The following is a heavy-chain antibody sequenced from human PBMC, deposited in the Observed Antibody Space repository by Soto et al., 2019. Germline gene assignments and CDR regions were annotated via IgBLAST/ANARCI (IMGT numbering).Heavy chain of an antibody. V-gene: IGHV1-3*01. CDR1: GYTFPYFG. J-gene: IGHJ4*02. CDR2: INPANGDT. Sequence: QVQLVQSGAEVKKPGASVRVSCRASGYTFPYFGIHWVRQAPGQSLEWMGWINPANGDTPYSQKFQGRVTITSDTSATAVYMELVRLTSADTAVSYCARGVGDGQVDFWGQGTLITVSS. D-gene: IGHD1-26*01. CDR3: ARGVGDGQVDF.